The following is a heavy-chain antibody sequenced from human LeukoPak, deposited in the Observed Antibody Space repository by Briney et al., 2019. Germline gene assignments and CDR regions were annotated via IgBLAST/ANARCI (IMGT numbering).Heavy chain of an antibody. CDR2: ISYDGSNK. V-gene: IGHV3-30*18. Sequence: GRSLRLSCAASGFTFSSYGMHWVRQAPGKGLEWVAVISYDGSNKYYADSVKRRFTISRDNSKNTLYLQMNSLRSEDAAVYYCAKDFSRGYNAFDIWGQGTMVTVSS. CDR3: AKDFSRGYNAFDI. D-gene: IGHD3-22*01. J-gene: IGHJ3*02. CDR1: GFTFSSYG.